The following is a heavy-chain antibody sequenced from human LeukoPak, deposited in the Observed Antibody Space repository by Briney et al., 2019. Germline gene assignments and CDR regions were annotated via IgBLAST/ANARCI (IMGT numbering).Heavy chain of an antibody. V-gene: IGHV4-34*01. CDR2: INHSGCT. CDR1: GGSFSGYY. Sequence: PSETLSLTCAVYGGSFSGYYWSWIRQPPGKGLEWIGEINHSGCTKYNPSLKSRVTISVDTSKIQFSLKLSSVTAADTAVYYCARGISDCSGGSCYSPYAFDIWGQGTMVTVSS. D-gene: IGHD2-15*01. J-gene: IGHJ3*02. CDR3: ARGISDCSGGSCYSPYAFDI.